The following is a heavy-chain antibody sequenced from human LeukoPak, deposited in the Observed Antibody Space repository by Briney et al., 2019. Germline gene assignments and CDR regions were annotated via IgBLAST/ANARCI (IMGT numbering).Heavy chain of an antibody. V-gene: IGHV3-53*01. Sequence: GGSLRLSCAASGFTVSSNYMSWVRQAPGKGLEWVSVIYSSGSTYYADSVKGRFTISRDNSKNTLYLQMNSLRAEDTALYYCVKDRSIVFGDIWGQGTMVSVSS. CDR2: IYSSGST. CDR3: VKDRSIVFGDI. D-gene: IGHD2/OR15-2a*01. CDR1: GFTVSSNY. J-gene: IGHJ3*02.